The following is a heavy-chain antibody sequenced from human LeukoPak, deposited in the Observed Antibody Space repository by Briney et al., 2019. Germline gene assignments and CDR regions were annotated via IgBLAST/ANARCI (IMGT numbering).Heavy chain of an antibody. D-gene: IGHD4-17*01. V-gene: IGHV3-23*01. Sequence: GGSLRLSCAASGFTFSRYALVWVRQAPGKGLEWVSASWSGGKTLYADAVKGRFTISRDNSKNTLYLQMNSLRAEDTAVYFCGRDPNGDYVGAFEFWGHGTMVVVSS. CDR1: GFTFSRYA. CDR2: SWSGGKT. CDR3: GRDPNGDYVGAFEF. J-gene: IGHJ3*01.